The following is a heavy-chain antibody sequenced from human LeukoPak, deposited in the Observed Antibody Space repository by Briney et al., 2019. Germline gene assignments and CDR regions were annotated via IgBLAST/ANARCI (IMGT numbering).Heavy chain of an antibody. J-gene: IGHJ4*02. CDR1: KFSFTTYD. CDR3: AKGGARLHLYYFDS. CDR2: IQYDGSNQ. V-gene: IGHV3-30*02. Sequence: GGSLRLSCAASKFSFTTYDMHWVRQAPGKGLEWVAFIQYDGSNQYYADSVKGRFSISRDNSKSTLYLQMNSLRAGDTAVYYCAKGGARLHLYYFDSWGQGTLVTVSS. D-gene: IGHD1-26*01.